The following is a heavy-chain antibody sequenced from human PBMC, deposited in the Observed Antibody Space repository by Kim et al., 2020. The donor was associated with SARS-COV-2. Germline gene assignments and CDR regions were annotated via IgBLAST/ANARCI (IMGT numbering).Heavy chain of an antibody. Sequence: ASVKVSCKASGYTFTGYYMHWVRQAPGQGLEWMGRINPNSGGTNYAQKFQGRVTMTRDTSISTAYMELSRLRSDDTAVYYCARPGPPITIFGVVSKGDFDYWGQGTLVTVSS. D-gene: IGHD3-3*01. CDR2: INPNSGGT. CDR1: GYTFTGYY. V-gene: IGHV1-2*06. J-gene: IGHJ4*02. CDR3: ARPGPPITIFGVVSKGDFDY.